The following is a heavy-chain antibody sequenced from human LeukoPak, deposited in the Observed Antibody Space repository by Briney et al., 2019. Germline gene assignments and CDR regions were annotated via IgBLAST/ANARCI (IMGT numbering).Heavy chain of an antibody. J-gene: IGHJ4*02. V-gene: IGHV1-8*02. D-gene: IGHD5-12*01. CDR3: ARARIRYSGTGFGGTDY. CDR1: GYTITSYD. Sequence: ASVKVSCKASGYTITSYDINWVRQATGQGLEWMGWMNPNSGNTGYAQKFQGRVTMTTDTSTSTAYMELRSLRSDDTAVYYCARARIRYSGTGFGGTDYWGQGTLVTVSS. CDR2: MNPNSGNT.